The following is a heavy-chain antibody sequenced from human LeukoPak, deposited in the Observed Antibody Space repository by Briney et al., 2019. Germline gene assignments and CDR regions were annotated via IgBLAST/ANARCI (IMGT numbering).Heavy chain of an antibody. J-gene: IGHJ6*03. V-gene: IGHV4-31*03. CDR1: GGSISSGGYY. D-gene: IGHD3-10*01. Sequence: SETLSLTCTVSGGSISSGGYYWSWIRQHPGKGLEWIGYIYYSGSTYYNPSLKGRVTISVDTSKNPFSLKLSSVTAADTAVYYCASFSGGYYYYMDVWGKGTTVTVSS. CDR2: IYYSGST. CDR3: ASFSGGYYYYMDV.